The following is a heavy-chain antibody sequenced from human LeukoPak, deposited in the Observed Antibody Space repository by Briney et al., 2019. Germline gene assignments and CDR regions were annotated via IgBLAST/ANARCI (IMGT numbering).Heavy chain of an antibody. Sequence: GASVTVSFKASGYTFTSYDINWGRQAPGQGLEWMGWMNPNSGNTGYAQKFQGRVNMTRNISISTAYMELSRLRSEETAVYSCARVGGWGSYDYWAQGSLVSVFS. V-gene: IGHV1-8*01. CDR3: ARVGGWGSYDY. CDR1: GYTFTSYD. D-gene: IGHD3-10*01. CDR2: MNPNSGNT. J-gene: IGHJ4*02.